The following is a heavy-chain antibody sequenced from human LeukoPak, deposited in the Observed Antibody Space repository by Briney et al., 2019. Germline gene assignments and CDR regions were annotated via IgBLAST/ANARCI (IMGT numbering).Heavy chain of an antibody. V-gene: IGHV3-64D*06. CDR1: GFRFSDHY. Sequence: GGSLRLSCAGSGFRFSDHYIDWVRQAPGKGLEYVSSISSEGKTTYYADSVKGRFTISRDNSKNTLYLQMSSLRPEDTAVYYCVKGRWVDHWGQGTLVTVSS. D-gene: IGHD6-13*01. CDR2: ISSEGKTT. J-gene: IGHJ4*02. CDR3: VKGRWVDH.